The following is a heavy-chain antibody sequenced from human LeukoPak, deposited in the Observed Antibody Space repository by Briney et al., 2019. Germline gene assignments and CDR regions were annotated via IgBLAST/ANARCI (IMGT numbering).Heavy chain of an antibody. CDR2: IYYTGRT. V-gene: IGHV4-59*08. CDR3: AKHPGRCLDY. D-gene: IGHD2-15*01. CDR1: GGSLSGYY. J-gene: IGHJ4*02. Sequence: SETLSLTCTESGGSLSGYYWSWIRQPPGQGLESIGYIYYTGRTTLNPSLKSRVTLSIDRSKSQFSLKVTSLTAADTAFYYCAKHPGRCLDYWGQGALVTVSS.